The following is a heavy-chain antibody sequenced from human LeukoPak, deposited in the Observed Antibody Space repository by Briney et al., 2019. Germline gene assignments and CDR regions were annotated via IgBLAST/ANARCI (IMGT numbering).Heavy chain of an antibody. CDR2: ISSSGSSI. CDR3: ARDNGDPRTYFDY. J-gene: IGHJ4*02. CDR1: GFTFSSYE. D-gene: IGHD4-17*01. V-gene: IGHV3-48*03. Sequence: PGGSLRLSCAASGFTFSSYEMNWVRQAPGKGLEWISYISSSGSSIYYVDSVKGQFTISRVNAKNSLYLQMNSLRAEDTAVYYCARDNGDPRTYFDYWGQGTLVTVSS.